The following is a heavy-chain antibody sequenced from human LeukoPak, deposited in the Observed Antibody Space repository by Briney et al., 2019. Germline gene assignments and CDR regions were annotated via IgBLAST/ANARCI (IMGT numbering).Heavy chain of an antibody. Sequence: GGSLRLSCAASGFTFSDQWMHWVRQGPEKGLVWVSRINGDGSSTAYADFVKGRSTISRDNARNTLSLQMNSLRIEDTAIYYCVKGAPFDYWGQGTLVAASS. J-gene: IGHJ4*02. CDR2: INGDGSST. D-gene: IGHD4/OR15-4a*01. CDR3: VKGAPFDY. V-gene: IGHV3-74*03. CDR1: GFTFSDQW.